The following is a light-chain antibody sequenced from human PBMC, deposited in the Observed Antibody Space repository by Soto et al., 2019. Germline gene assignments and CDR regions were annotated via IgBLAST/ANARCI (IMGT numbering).Light chain of an antibody. CDR1: QSISSW. Sequence: DIRMTQSPSTLSASVGDRVTITCRASQSISSWLAWYQQKPGKAPKLLIYKASSLDSEVPSRFSGSGSGTEFTLTISSLQPDDFATYYCQQYTGYFPTFGQGTKVEIK. J-gene: IGKJ1*01. V-gene: IGKV1-5*03. CDR3: QQYTGYFPT. CDR2: KAS.